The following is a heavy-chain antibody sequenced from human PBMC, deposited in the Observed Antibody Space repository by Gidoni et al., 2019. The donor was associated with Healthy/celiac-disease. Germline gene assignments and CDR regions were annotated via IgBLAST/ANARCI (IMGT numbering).Heavy chain of an antibody. V-gene: IGHV3-23*01. CDR2: ISGSGGST. J-gene: IGHJ4*02. CDR3: AKHGLATYDYVWGSYRSL. CDR1: GFTFSSYA. Sequence: VQLLESGGGLVQPGGSPRLSGAASGFTFSSYALSWVRQAPGKGMEWVSAISGSGGSTYYADSVKGRFTISRDNSKNTLYLHMNSLRAEDTAVYYCAKHGLATYDYVWGSYRSLWGQGTLVTVSS. D-gene: IGHD3-16*02.